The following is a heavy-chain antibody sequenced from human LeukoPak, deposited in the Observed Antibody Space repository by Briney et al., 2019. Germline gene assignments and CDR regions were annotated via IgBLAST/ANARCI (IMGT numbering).Heavy chain of an antibody. V-gene: IGHV3-48*02. CDR1: GFTFSTYN. CDR3: ARGPANYYGSGSWDY. D-gene: IGHD3-10*01. J-gene: IGHJ4*02. Sequence: GGSLRLSCAASGFTFSTYNMNWVRQAPGKGLEWVSYMTTSSSNISYADSVKGRFTISRDNAKNSLYLQMNSLRDEDTAVYYCARGPANYYGSGSWDYWGQGTLVTVSS. CDR2: MTTSSSNI.